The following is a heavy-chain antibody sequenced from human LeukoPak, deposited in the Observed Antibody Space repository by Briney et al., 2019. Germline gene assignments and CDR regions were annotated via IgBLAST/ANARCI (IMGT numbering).Heavy chain of an antibody. CDR1: GGSISSGGYY. V-gene: IGHV4-30-4*08. Sequence: SQTLSLTCTVSGGSISSGGYYWSWIRQHPGKGLEWIGYIYYSGSTYYNPSLKSRVAMSVDTSKNQFSLKLNSVTAADTAVYYCARFRISAVAGGYWGQGTLVTVSS. J-gene: IGHJ4*02. CDR2: IYYSGST. D-gene: IGHD6-13*01. CDR3: ARFRISAVAGGY.